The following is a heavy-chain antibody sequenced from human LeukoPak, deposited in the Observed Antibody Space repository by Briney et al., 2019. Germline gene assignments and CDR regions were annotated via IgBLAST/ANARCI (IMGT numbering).Heavy chain of an antibody. CDR3: ARYLALRWELLPYFDY. Sequence: GESLKISCKGSGYSFTSYWIGWVRQMPGKGLEWMGIIYPGDSDTRCSPSFQGQVTISADKSISTAYLQWSSLKASDTAMYYCARYLALRWELLPYFDYWGQGTLVTVSS. CDR2: IYPGDSDT. V-gene: IGHV5-51*01. D-gene: IGHD1-26*01. J-gene: IGHJ4*02. CDR1: GYSFTSYW.